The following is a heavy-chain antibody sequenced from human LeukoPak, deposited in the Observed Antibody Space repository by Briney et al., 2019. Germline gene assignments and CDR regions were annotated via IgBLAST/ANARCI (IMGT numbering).Heavy chain of an antibody. CDR2: ISTSGST. J-gene: IGHJ4*02. Sequence: SETLSLTCTVSGDSISGFYWSWIAQRAGKGLQWIGRISTSGSTNYNPSLKSRLTMSVDRSTNEFSLTVRSVTAADTALYYCARQHPIYDSSGYDDYWGQGTLVTVSS. CDR3: ARQHPIYDSSGYDDY. CDR1: GDSISGFY. D-gene: IGHD3-22*01. V-gene: IGHV4-4*07.